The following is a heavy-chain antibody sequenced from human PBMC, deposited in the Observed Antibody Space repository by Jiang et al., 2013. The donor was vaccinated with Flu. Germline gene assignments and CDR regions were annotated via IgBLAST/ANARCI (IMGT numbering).Heavy chain of an antibody. CDR2: IYGNGDN. Sequence: KPTQTLTLTCSFSGFSLSSGLVGVAWIRQPPGKALEWLGLIYGNGDNRYSPSLRNRLIITKDSTNNHVVLTLTNVDPVDTATYYCAHRKSLIPVAGREYYFDYWGQGILVTVSS. J-gene: IGHJ4*02. CDR1: GFSLSSGLVG. V-gene: IGHV2-5*01. D-gene: IGHD6-19*01. CDR3: AHRKSLIPVAGREYYFDY.